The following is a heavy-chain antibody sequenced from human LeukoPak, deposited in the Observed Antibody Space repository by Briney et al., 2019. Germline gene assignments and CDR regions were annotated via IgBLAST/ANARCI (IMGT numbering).Heavy chain of an antibody. V-gene: IGHV4-34*01. D-gene: IGHD3-10*01. CDR2: INHSGST. J-gene: IGHJ4*02. Sequence: PSETLSLTCAVYGGSFSGYYWSWIRQPPGKGLEWIGEINHSGSTNYNPSLKSRVTISVDTSKNQFSLKLSSVTAADTAVYYCARERHYYGSGTDSSRPDYWGQGTLVTVSS. CDR1: GGSFSGYY. CDR3: ARERHYYGSGTDSSRPDY.